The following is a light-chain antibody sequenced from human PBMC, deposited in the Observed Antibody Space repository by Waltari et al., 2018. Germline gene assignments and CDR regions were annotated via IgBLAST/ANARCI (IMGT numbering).Light chain of an antibody. Sequence: DIQMTQSPSSLSASVGDRVTITCRASQGISNSLAWYQQKPGTAPKLLLYAASRLESGVPSRFSGSGSGTDYTLTIRSLQPEDFATYYCQQSYSNPPWTFGQGTKVEIK. V-gene: IGKV1-NL1*01. CDR2: AAS. J-gene: IGKJ1*01. CDR1: QGISNS. CDR3: QQSYSNPPWT.